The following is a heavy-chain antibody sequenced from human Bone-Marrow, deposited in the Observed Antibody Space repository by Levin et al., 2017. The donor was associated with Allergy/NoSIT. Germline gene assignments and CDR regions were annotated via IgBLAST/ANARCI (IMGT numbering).Heavy chain of an antibody. D-gene: IGHD6-13*01. CDR3: AGGEDRRSWYRAGIDY. CDR1: GDSISSYY. V-gene: IGHV4-59*01. J-gene: IGHJ4*02. CDR2: ISYSGST. Sequence: SETLSLTCTVSGDSISSYYWSWIRQPPGKGLEWIGFISYSGSTNYNPSLKSRVTISVDTSKNQFSLKLNSVTAADTAVYYCAGGEDRRSWYRAGIDYWGQGTLVTVSS.